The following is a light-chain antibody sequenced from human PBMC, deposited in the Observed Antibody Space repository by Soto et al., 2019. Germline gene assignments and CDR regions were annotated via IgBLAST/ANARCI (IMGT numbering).Light chain of an antibody. CDR1: STDVGGYNY. CDR2: DVS. J-gene: IGLJ1*01. Sequence: QSVLTQPRSVSGSPGQSVTISCTGTSTDVGGYNYVSWYQQHPGKAPKRMISDVSKRPSGVPDRFSGSKSGNTASLPISGLRAEDEAHYCCCSFAGPDTFVFGTGTKVNVL. V-gene: IGLV2-11*01. CDR3: CSFAGPDTFV.